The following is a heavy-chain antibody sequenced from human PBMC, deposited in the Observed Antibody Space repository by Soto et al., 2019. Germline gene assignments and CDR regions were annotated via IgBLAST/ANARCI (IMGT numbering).Heavy chain of an antibody. CDR1: GGTFSSSA. V-gene: IGHV1-69*13. J-gene: IGHJ3*02. CDR2: IIPIFGTA. CDR3: ARERPDYYDSTAFEI. D-gene: IGHD3-22*01. Sequence: SVKVSCKASGGTFSSSAISWVRQAPGQGLEWMGGIIPIFGTANYAQKFQGRVTITADESTSTAYMELSSLRSEDTAVYYCARERPDYYDSTAFEIWGQGTMVTVSS.